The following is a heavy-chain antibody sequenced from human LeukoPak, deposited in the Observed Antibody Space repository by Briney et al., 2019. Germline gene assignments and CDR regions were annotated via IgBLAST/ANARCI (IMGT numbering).Heavy chain of an antibody. CDR1: GYSISSGYY. Sequence: SETLSLTCNVSGYSISSGYYWGWIRQPPGKGLEWIGSIYHSGSTYYNPSLKSRVTISVDTSKNQFSLKLTSVTAADTALYYCTRVEGFRYFDYWGQGTLVTVSS. V-gene: IGHV4-38-2*02. CDR2: IYHSGST. J-gene: IGHJ4*02. D-gene: IGHD3-3*01. CDR3: TRVEGFRYFDY.